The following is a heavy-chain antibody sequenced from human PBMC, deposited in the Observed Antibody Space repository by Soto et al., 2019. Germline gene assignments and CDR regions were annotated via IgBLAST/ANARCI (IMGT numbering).Heavy chain of an antibody. Sequence: PGGSLRLSCAASGFTFSSYAMSWVRQAPGKGLEWVSAISGSGGSTYYADSVKGRFTISRDNSKNTLYLQMNSLRAEDTAVYYCAKDGRKRNIVVVVAATLDAFDIWGQGTMVTVPS. CDR2: ISGSGGST. V-gene: IGHV3-23*01. J-gene: IGHJ3*02. D-gene: IGHD2-15*01. CDR1: GFTFSSYA. CDR3: AKDGRKRNIVVVVAATLDAFDI.